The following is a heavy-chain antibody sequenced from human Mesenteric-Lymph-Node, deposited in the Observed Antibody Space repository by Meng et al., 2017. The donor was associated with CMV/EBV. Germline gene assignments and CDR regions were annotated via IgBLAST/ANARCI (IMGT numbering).Heavy chain of an antibody. D-gene: IGHD1-26*01. Sequence: GESLKISCAASGFTFKSYAMNWVRQAPGKGLEWVSSISRTTNYIYYADSVKGRFTISRDDAKNLLYLQMNSLRTEDTAVYYCARNRALGNNWFDPWGQGTLVTVSS. J-gene: IGHJ5*02. CDR2: ISRTTNYI. CDR1: GFTFKSYA. V-gene: IGHV3-21*01. CDR3: ARNRALGNNWFDP.